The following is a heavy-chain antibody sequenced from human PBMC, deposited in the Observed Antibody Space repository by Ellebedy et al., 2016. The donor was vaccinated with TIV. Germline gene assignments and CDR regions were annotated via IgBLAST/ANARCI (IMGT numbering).Heavy chain of an antibody. CDR1: GTTFTSYA. J-gene: IGHJ2*01. CDR2: ITPFFGTE. D-gene: IGHD3-3*01. Sequence: ASVKVSCKASGTTFTSYAISWVRQAPGQGLEWLGGITPFFGTENYAQKFQGRVTITADESTSTFYMELSSLRFDDTAVYYCAREGGVTTIGNWYFDLWGRGTLVTVSS. CDR3: AREGGVTTIGNWYFDL. V-gene: IGHV1-69*13.